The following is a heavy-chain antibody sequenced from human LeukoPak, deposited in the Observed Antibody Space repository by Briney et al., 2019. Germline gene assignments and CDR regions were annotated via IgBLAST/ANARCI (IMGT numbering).Heavy chain of an antibody. Sequence: QAGGSLRLSCVASGFIVSSSCMSWVRQAPGKGLEWVSFIYSGGSTYYADSVKGRFTISRDNSKNMLYLQMNSLRAEDTAVYYCARDHYGLTSYPNPWGQGTLVTVSS. CDR1: GFIVSSSC. J-gene: IGHJ5*02. D-gene: IGHD3-10*01. CDR2: IYSGGST. CDR3: ARDHYGLTSYPNP. V-gene: IGHV3-53*01.